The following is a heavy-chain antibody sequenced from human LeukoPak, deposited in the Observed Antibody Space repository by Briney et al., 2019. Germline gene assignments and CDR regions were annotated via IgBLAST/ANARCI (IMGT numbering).Heavy chain of an antibody. CDR3: ASGSSYEGWFDP. D-gene: IGHD5-12*01. J-gene: IGHJ5*02. Sequence: ASVKVSCKASGYTFTSYDINWVRQATGQGLEWMGWMNPNSGNTGYAQKFQGRVTITRNTSISTAYMELSSLRSEDTAVYYCASGSSYEGWFDPWGQGTLVTVSS. V-gene: IGHV1-8*03. CDR1: GYTFTSYD. CDR2: MNPNSGNT.